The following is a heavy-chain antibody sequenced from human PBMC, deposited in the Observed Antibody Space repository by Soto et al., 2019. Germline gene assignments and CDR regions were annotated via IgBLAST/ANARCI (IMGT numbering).Heavy chain of an antibody. Sequence: GGSLRLSCAASGFTFSSYAMHWVRQAPGKGLEWVAVITYDGSNKYYADSVRGRFTISSDNSKNTLYLQMNSLRAEDTAVYYCARENYYYGSGSSNWFDPWGQGTLVTVSS. CDR1: GFTFSSYA. CDR3: ARENYYYGSGSSNWFDP. D-gene: IGHD3-10*01. J-gene: IGHJ5*02. V-gene: IGHV3-30-3*01. CDR2: ITYDGSNK.